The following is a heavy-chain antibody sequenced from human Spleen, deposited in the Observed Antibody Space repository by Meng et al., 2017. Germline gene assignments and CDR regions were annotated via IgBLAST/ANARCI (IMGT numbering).Heavy chain of an antibody. CDR1: GGSFSGYY. CDR3: ASLPDLQSPFCSGGSCYSG. D-gene: IGHD2-15*01. V-gene: IGHV4-34*01. Sequence: GQLQQWGAGLLKPSETLSLTCAVYGGSFSGYYWSWIRQPPGKGLEWIGEINHSGSTNYNPSLKSRVTISVDTSKNQFSLKLSSVTAADTAVYYCASLPDLQSPFCSGGSCYSGWGQGTLVTVSS. CDR2: INHSGST. J-gene: IGHJ4*02.